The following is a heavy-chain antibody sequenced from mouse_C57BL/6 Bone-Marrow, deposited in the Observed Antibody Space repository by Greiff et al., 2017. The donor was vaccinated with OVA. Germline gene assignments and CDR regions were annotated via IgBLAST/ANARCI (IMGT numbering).Heavy chain of an antibody. J-gene: IGHJ1*03. V-gene: IGHV1-52*01. CDR3: ATDGPYWYFDV. Sequence: VQLQQSGAELVRPGSSVKLSCQASGYTFTSYWMHWVKQRPIQGLEWIGNLDPSDSETTYNQKFKDTAKLTVDKSSSTAYMQLSSLTSEYSAVYYCATDGPYWYFDVWGTGTTVTVSS. D-gene: IGHD2-3*01. CDR1: GYTFTSYW. CDR2: LDPSDSET.